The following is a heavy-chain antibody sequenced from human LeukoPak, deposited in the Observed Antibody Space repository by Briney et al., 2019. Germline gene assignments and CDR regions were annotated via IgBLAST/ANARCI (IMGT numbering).Heavy chain of an antibody. CDR3: ARSSIAAAGHDAFDI. D-gene: IGHD6-13*01. J-gene: IGHJ3*02. CDR1: GYTFTSYD. Sequence: ASVKVSCKASGYTFTSYDINWVRQATGQGLEWMGWMNPNSGNTGYAQKFQGRVTITRNTSISTAYMELSSLRSEDTAVYYCARSSIAAAGHDAFDIWGQGTMVTVSS. CDR2: MNPNSGNT. V-gene: IGHV1-8*03.